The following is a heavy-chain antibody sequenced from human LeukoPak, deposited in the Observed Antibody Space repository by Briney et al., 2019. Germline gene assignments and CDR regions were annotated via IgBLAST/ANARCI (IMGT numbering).Heavy chain of an antibody. Sequence: ASVKVSCKASGYTFTGYYMHWVRQAPGQGLEWMGWINPNSGGTNYAQKFQGRVTMTRDTSISTAYMELSRLRSDDRDVYYCARGVLWRLRLGELSLRDRFDPWGQGTLVTVSS. D-gene: IGHD3-16*02. CDR1: GYTFTGYY. J-gene: IGHJ5*02. V-gene: IGHV1-2*02. CDR2: INPNSGGT. CDR3: ARGVLWRLRLGELSLRDRFDP.